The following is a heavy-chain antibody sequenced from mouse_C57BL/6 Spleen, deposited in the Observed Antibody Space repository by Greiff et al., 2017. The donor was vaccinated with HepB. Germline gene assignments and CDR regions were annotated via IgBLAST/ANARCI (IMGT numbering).Heavy chain of an antibody. V-gene: IGHV1-52*01. CDR1: GYTFTSYW. J-gene: IGHJ3*01. CDR3: ARGDGYRAWFAY. CDR2: IDPSDSET. Sequence: VQLQQSGAELVRPGSSVKLSCKASGYTFTSYWMHWVKQRPIQGLEWIGNIDPSDSETHYNQKFKDKATLTVDKSSSTAYMQLSSLTSEDSAVYYCARGDGYRAWFAYWGQGTLVTVSA. D-gene: IGHD2-3*01.